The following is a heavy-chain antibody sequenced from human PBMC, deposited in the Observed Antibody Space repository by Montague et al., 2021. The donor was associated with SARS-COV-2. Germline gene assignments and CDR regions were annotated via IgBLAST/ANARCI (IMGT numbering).Heavy chain of an antibody. D-gene: IGHD1-1*01. Sequence: SETLSLTCTVSGASINSRYWSWIRQPPGKGLEWIGYYYSGSTKYNPSLKSRVTISVDTSKNQFSVKVTSVTAADTAVYYCARDGLERQWWMLGWFDPWGQGTLVTVSS. CDR3: ARDGLERQWWMLGWFDP. V-gene: IGHV4-59*11. CDR2: YYSGST. J-gene: IGHJ5*02. CDR1: GASINSRY.